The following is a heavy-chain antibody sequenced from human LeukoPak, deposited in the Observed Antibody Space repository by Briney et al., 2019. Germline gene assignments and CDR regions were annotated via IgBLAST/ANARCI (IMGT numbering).Heavy chain of an antibody. V-gene: IGHV4-59*08. J-gene: IGHJ4*02. CDR3: ARYRDGDSDISLDI. CDR2: INNRGTT. Sequence: SETLSLTCTVSGDSITSDYWSWIRQPPGKGLEWIGFINNRGTTSYNPSPKSRVTISRDMSKNQFALKLSSVSAADTAVYYCARYRDGDSDISLDIWGQGTLVTVSS. D-gene: IGHD4-17*01. CDR1: GDSITSDY.